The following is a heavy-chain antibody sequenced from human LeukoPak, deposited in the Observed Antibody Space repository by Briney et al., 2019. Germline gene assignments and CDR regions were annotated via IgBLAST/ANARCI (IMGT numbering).Heavy chain of an antibody. CDR2: INHSGST. V-gene: IGHV4-4*02. J-gene: IGHJ4*02. CDR1: GGSISSSNW. Sequence: SGTLSLTCAVSGGSISSSNWWSWVRQPPGKGLEWIGEINHSGSTNYNPSLKSRVTISVDTSKNQFSLKLSSVTAADMAVYYCARVSYYWHRASFDYWGQGTLVTVSS. D-gene: IGHD3-10*01. CDR3: ARVSYYWHRASFDY.